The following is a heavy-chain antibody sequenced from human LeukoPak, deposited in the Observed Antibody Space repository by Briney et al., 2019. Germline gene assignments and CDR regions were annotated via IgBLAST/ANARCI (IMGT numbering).Heavy chain of an antibody. CDR2: ISSSSSYI. V-gene: IGHV3-21*01. J-gene: IGHJ4*02. CDR3: ASHYDILTGYYPFDY. Sequence: NTGGSLRLSCAASGFTFSSYSMNWVRQAPGKGLEWVSSISSSSSYIYYADSVKGRFTISRDNAKNSLYLQMSSLRAEDTAVYYCASHYDILTGYYPFDYWGQGTLVAVSS. CDR1: GFTFSSYS. D-gene: IGHD3-9*01.